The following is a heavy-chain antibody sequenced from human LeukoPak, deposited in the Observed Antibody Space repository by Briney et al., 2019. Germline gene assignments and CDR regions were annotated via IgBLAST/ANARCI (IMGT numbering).Heavy chain of an antibody. CDR3: ASLDYMGDY. CDR2: INPNSGGT. V-gene: IGHV1-2*02. J-gene: IGHJ4*02. Sequence: ASVKVSCKASGYTFTGSYIQWVRQAPGQRLEWMGWINPNSGGTNYAQKFQGRVTMTRDTSISTAYMELSRLRSDDTAVYYCASLDYMGDYWGQGTLVTVSS. D-gene: IGHD4-11*01. CDR1: GYTFTGSY.